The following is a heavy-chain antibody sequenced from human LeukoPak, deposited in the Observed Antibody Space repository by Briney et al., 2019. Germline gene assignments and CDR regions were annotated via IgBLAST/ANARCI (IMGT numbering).Heavy chain of an antibody. CDR2: FTGGEGIT. V-gene: IGHV3-23*01. CDR1: GFTFSTYA. Sequence: QTGESLKISCAASGFTFSTYAMSWVRQAPGKGLEWVSTFTGGEGITHYADSVKGRFTISRDNSKNTLYLQMNSLRVEDTAVYYCAKDMGRGWCYFDYWGQGTLVTVSS. CDR3: AKDMGRGWCYFDY. J-gene: IGHJ4*02. D-gene: IGHD6-19*01.